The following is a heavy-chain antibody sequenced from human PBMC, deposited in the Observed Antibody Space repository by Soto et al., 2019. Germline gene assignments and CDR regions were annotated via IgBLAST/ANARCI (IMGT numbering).Heavy chain of an antibody. CDR2: INHSGST. CDR1: GGSFSGYY. J-gene: IGHJ4*02. V-gene: IGHV4-34*01. CDR3: ARGGRGYSRTKNDY. D-gene: IGHD6-13*01. Sequence: SETLSLTCAVYGGSFSGYYWSWIRQPPGKGLEWIGEINHSGSTNYNPSLKSRVTISVDTSKNQFSLKLSSVTAADTAVYYCARGGRGYSRTKNDYWGQGTLVTVSS.